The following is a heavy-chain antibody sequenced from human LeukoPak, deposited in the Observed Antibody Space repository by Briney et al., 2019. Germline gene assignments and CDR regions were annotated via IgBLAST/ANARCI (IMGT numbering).Heavy chain of an antibody. J-gene: IGHJ4*02. D-gene: IGHD3-10*01. CDR1: GHTFTSYW. V-gene: IGHV5-51*01. CDR3: ATRQVRGVDY. Sequence: GESLRISCKASGHTFTSYWIGWVRQMPGKGLEWMGIIHPGDSDTRYSPSFQGQVTISADKSISTAYLQWSSLKASDTAMYYCATRQVRGVDYWGQGTLVTVSS. CDR2: IHPGDSDT.